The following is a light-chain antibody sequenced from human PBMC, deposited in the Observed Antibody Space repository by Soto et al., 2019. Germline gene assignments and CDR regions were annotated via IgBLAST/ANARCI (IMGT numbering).Light chain of an antibody. Sequence: IVLTQSPATMSLSPGERATLSCGASESVSSNLAWYQQKPGQAPRLLIYGASTRATGIPARFSGSGSGTEFTLTISSLQSEDFAVYYCQQYNNWPPWTFGQGTKVDIK. CDR3: QQYNNWPPWT. CDR1: ESVSSN. J-gene: IGKJ1*01. CDR2: GAS. V-gene: IGKV3-15*01.